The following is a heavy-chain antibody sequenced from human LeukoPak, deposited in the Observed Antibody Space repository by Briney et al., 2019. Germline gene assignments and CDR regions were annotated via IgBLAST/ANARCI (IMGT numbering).Heavy chain of an antibody. CDR3: TRGSSGRRDY. Sequence: ASVKVSCKAFGYTFTSCDINWVRQATGQGLEWIGWMNPNSGNTGYGQSFQGRVTMTRDNSISTAYMELSNLRSEDTAIYYCTRGSSGRRDYWGQGTLVTVSS. V-gene: IGHV1-8*01. J-gene: IGHJ4*02. CDR2: MNPNSGNT. CDR1: GYTFTSCD. D-gene: IGHD6-19*01.